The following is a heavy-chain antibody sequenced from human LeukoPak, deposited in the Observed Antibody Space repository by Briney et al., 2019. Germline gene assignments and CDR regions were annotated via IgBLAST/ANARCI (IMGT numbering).Heavy chain of an antibody. CDR2: ISSSSSYI. J-gene: IGHJ6*03. CDR1: GFTFSSYS. D-gene: IGHD6-19*01. Sequence: GGSLRLSCAASGFTFSSYSMNWVRQAPGKGLEWVSSISSSSSYIYYADSVKGRFTISRDNAKNSLYLQMNSLRAEDTAVYYCARVPQPSIAVAATYYYYMDVWGKGTTVTVSS. CDR3: ARVPQPSIAVAATYYYYMDV. V-gene: IGHV3-21*01.